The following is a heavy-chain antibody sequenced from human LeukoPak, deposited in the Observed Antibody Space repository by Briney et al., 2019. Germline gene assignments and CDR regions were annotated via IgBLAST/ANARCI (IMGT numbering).Heavy chain of an antibody. D-gene: IGHD1-26*01. V-gene: IGHV1-24*01. J-gene: IGHJ4*02. Sequence: ASVKVSCKVSGYTLTELSMHWVRQAPGKGLEWMGGFDPEDGETIYAQKFQGRVTLTEDTSTDTAYMELSSLRSEDTAVYYCATVASGSYYPFDYWGQGTLVTVSS. CDR2: FDPEDGET. CDR3: ATVASGSYYPFDY. CDR1: GYTLTELS.